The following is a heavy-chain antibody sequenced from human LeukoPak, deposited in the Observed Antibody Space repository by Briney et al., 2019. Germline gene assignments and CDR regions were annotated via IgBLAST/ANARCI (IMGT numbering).Heavy chain of an antibody. V-gene: IGHV1-69*04. D-gene: IGHD4-23*01. CDR3: ARDEGYGGNSDY. CDR2: IIPILGIA. Sequence: ASVKVSCKASGGTFSSYAISWVRQAPGQGLEWMGRIIPILGIANYAQKFQGRVTITADKSTSTAYMELSSLRFEDTAVYYCARDEGYGGNSDYWGQGTLVTVSS. J-gene: IGHJ4*02. CDR1: GGTFSSYA.